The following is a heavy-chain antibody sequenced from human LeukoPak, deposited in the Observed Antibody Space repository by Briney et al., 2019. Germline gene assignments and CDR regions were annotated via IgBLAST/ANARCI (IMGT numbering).Heavy chain of an antibody. D-gene: IGHD3-9*01. CDR1: GNYW. CDR2: INSDGSWT. V-gene: IGHV3-74*01. J-gene: IGHJ4*02. Sequence: GGSLRLSCAASGNYWMHWVRQAPGKGLVWVSHINSDGSWTSYADSVKGRFTISRDNSENTLYLQMNSLRAEDTAVYYCARAGTLKYFDWLTPGEWGQGTLVTVSS. CDR3: ARAGTLKYFDWLTPGE.